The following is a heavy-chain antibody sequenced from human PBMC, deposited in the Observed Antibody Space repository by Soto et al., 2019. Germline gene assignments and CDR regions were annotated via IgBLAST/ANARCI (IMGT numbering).Heavy chain of an antibody. Sequence: EVQLLESGGGLVQPGGSLRLSCAGSGFTFSDYAISWVRQAPGKGLEWVSAMSGRGGSVYYADSVKGRFSISRENSKNTVYLHMCSLRGEDTAIYYCPKTFGSNWLLDYWGRGTLVTVSS. CDR3: PKTFGSNWLLDY. V-gene: IGHV3-23*01. CDR2: MSGRGGSV. CDR1: GFTFSDYA. J-gene: IGHJ4*02. D-gene: IGHD6-13*01.